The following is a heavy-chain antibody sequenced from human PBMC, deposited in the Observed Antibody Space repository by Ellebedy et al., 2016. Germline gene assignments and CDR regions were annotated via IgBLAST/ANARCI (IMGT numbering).Heavy chain of an antibody. J-gene: IGHJ1*01. D-gene: IGHD2/OR15-2a*01. CDR2: IYHSGST. CDR3: AREVGSM. V-gene: IGHV4-38-2*02. CDR1: GYSISSGYY. Sequence: GSLRLSXTVSGYSISSGYYWGWIRQPPGKGLEWIGSIYHSGSTYYNPSLKSRVTISVDTSKNQFSLKLSSVTAADTAVYYCAREVGSMWGQGTLVTVSS.